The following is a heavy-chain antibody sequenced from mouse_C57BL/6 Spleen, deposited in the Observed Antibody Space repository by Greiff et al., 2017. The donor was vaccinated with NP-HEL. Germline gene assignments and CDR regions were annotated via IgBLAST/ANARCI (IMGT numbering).Heavy chain of an antibody. CDR2: IWSGGST. CDR3: ARYSSWGYFDY. CDR1: GFSLTSYG. J-gene: IGHJ2*01. D-gene: IGHD4-1*01. Sequence: VHLVESGPGLVQPSQSLSITCTVSGFSLTSYGVHWVRQSPGKGLEWLGVIWSGGSTDYNAAFISRLSISKDNSKSQVFFKMNSLQADDTAIYYCARYSSWGYFDYWGQGTTLTVSS. V-gene: IGHV2-2*01.